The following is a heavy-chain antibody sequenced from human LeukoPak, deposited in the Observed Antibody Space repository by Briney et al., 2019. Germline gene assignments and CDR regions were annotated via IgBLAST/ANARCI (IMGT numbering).Heavy chain of an antibody. V-gene: IGHV3-48*02. CDR1: GFTFTRYG. CDR2: ISGSTSAV. D-gene: IGHD4/OR15-4a*01. CDR3: ARRERQSANYYYFDY. Sequence: GGSLRLSCAASGFTFTRYGMVWVRQAPGKGLEWVSYISGSTSAVYYADSVRGRFTISRDDAKNSLYLQMNSLRDDDTAVYYCARRERQSANYYYFDYWGQGTLVTVSS. J-gene: IGHJ4*02.